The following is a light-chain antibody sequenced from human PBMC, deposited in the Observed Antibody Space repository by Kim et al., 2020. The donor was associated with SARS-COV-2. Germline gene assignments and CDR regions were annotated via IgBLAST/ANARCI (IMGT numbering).Light chain of an antibody. Sequence: DIVMTQSPLSLPVTPGEPASISCRSSQSLLHSNGYNYLDWYLQKPGQSPQLLIYLGSNRASGVPDRFSGSGSGTDFTLKISRVEGEDVGVYYCMQALQTPRFGQGTKVDIK. V-gene: IGKV2-28*01. CDR1: QSLLHSNGYNY. CDR2: LGS. J-gene: IGKJ1*01. CDR3: MQALQTPR.